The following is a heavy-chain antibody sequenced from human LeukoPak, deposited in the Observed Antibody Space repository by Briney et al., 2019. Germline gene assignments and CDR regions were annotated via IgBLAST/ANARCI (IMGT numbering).Heavy chain of an antibody. J-gene: IGHJ4*02. V-gene: IGHV3-9*01. CDR2: ISWNSATI. CDR3: ARIHYHSSGYFYFDY. CDR1: GFTFDDYA. D-gene: IGHD3-22*01. Sequence: SGGSLRLSRAASGFTFDDYAMHWVRQAPGKGLEWVSGISWNSATIGYADSVKGRFTISRDNAKNSLYLQMNSLRAEDTAVYYCARIHYHSSGYFYFDYWGQGTLVTVSS.